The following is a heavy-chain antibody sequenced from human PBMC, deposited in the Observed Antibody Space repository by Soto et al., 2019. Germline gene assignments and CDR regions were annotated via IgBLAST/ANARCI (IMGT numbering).Heavy chain of an antibody. CDR1: GYTFTSYD. CDR3: ARGDNFYYGMDV. D-gene: IGHD3-9*01. J-gene: IGHJ6*02. Sequence: QVQLVQSGAEVKKPGASVKVSCKASGYTFTSYDINWVRQATGQGLEWMGWMNPNSGNTGYVQKFQGRVTMTRNTSITTAYMELSSLRSEDTAVYYCARGDNFYYGMDVWGQGTTVTVSS. CDR2: MNPNSGNT. V-gene: IGHV1-8*01.